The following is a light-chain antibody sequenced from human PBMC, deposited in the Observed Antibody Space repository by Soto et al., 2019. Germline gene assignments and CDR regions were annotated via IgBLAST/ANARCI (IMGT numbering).Light chain of an antibody. CDR1: SSNIGSNY. CDR3: AAWDGSLMWV. V-gene: IGLV1-44*01. J-gene: IGLJ1*01. CDR2: TNN. Sequence: QSVLTQAPSASGTPGQRVTISCSGSSSNIGSNYVNWYQQLPGTAPKLLIHTNNQRPSGVPDRFSGSKSGTSASLAIGGLQSEDEAEYYCAAWDGSLMWVFGTGTKVTVL.